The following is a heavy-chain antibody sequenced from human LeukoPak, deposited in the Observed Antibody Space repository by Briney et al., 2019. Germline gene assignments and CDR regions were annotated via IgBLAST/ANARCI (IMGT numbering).Heavy chain of an antibody. CDR3: ARDPIYYGSGSYFDY. D-gene: IGHD3-10*01. Sequence: GGSLRLSCAASGFTFSSYAMSWVRQAPGKGLEWVAVISYDGSNKYYADSVKGRFTISRDNSKNTLYLQMNSLRAEDTAVYYCARDPIYYGSGSYFDYWGQGTLVTVSS. V-gene: IGHV3-30*04. J-gene: IGHJ4*02. CDR2: ISYDGSNK. CDR1: GFTFSSYA.